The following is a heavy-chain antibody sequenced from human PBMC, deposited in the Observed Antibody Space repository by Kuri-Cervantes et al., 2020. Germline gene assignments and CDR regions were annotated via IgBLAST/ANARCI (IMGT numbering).Heavy chain of an antibody. J-gene: IGHJ6*02. V-gene: IGHV4-61*02. D-gene: IGHD3-10*01. CDR3: ARCPYYYGSGSYLDYYYYYGMDV. CDR1: GGSISSGSYY. CDR2: IYTSGST. Sequence: LRLPCTVSGGSISSGSYYWSWIRQPAGKGLEWIGRIYTSGSTTYNPSLKSRVTISVDTSKNQFSLKLSSVTAADTAVYYCARCPYYYGSGSYLDYYYYYGMDVWGQGTTVTVSS.